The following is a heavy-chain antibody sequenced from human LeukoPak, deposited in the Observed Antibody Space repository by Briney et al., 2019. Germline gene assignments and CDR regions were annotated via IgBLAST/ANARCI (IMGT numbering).Heavy chain of an antibody. CDR1: VDSFASYG. CDR3: ARDRGGSGYYYYYQYMDV. CDR2: ISAYNANT. Sequence: ASVKVSCATSVDSFASYGSSWVRQAPGQGLERVGWISAYNANTNYAQKLQGRVTMTTDTYTSTAYMELRSLSSDATAVYYCARDRGGSGYYYYYQYMDVWGKGTTVTVSS. V-gene: IGHV1-18*01. D-gene: IGHD3-22*01. J-gene: IGHJ6*03.